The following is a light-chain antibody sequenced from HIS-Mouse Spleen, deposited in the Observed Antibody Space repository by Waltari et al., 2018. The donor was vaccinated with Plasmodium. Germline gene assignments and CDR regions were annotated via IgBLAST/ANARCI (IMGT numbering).Light chain of an antibody. Sequence: AIRMTQSPSSFSASTGDRVPITCRAGQGISSYLAWYQQKPGKAPKLLIYAASTLQSGVPSRFSGSGSGTDFTLTISCLQSEDFATYYCQQYYSYLLTFGGGTKVEIK. CDR1: QGISSY. CDR2: AAS. V-gene: IGKV1-8*01. J-gene: IGKJ4*01. CDR3: QQYYSYLLT.